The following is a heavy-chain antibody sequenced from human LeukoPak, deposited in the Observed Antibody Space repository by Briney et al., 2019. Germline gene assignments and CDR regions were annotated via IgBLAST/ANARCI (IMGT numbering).Heavy chain of an antibody. Sequence: GRSLRLSCAASGFTFSSYGTHWVRQAPGKGLEWVAVISYNGNNKYYADSVKGRFTISRDDSKNTLYLQMNSLRAEDTALYYCARVRSTLLIAAAGHDAFDVWGQGTMVTVSS. CDR3: ARVRSTLLIAAAGHDAFDV. V-gene: IGHV3-30*03. CDR2: ISYNGNNK. CDR1: GFTFSSYG. J-gene: IGHJ3*01. D-gene: IGHD6-13*01.